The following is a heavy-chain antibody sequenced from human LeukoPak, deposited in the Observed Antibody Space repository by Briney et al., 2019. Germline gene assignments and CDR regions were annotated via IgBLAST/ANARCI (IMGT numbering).Heavy chain of an antibody. Sequence: GGSLRLSCVASGFAFSSFWMNWVRQAPGKGLERVGTISPDGSEKYYVDSVKGRFTISRDNAKTSLYLQLNSLRVDDTALYFCARGIVVVAGASDHFDYWGQGTLITVSS. CDR3: ARGIVVVAGASDHFDY. D-gene: IGHD2-15*01. V-gene: IGHV3-7*01. CDR1: GFAFSSFW. CDR2: ISPDGSEK. J-gene: IGHJ4*02.